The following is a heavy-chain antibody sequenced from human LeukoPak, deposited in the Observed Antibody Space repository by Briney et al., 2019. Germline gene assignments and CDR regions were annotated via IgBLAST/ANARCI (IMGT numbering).Heavy chain of an antibody. J-gene: IGHJ5*02. V-gene: IGHV3-30*03. CDR2: ISYDGSNK. D-gene: IGHD3-22*01. CDR3: ARAVGYYDTSDYQYNWFDP. CDR1: GFTFSSYG. Sequence: GGSLRLSCAASGFTFSSYGMHWVRQAPGKGLEWVAVISYDGSNKYYADSVKGRFTISRDNSKNTLYLQMNSLRAEDTAVYYCARAVGYYDTSDYQYNWFDPWGQGTLVTVSS.